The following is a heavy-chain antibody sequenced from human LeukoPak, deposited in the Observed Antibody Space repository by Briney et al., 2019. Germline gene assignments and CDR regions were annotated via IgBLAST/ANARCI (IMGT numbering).Heavy chain of an antibody. V-gene: IGHV4-59*12. J-gene: IGHJ4*02. CDR1: GGSISSYY. CDR3: ARDEGSAYPFDY. Sequence: SETLSLTCTVSGGSISSYYWSWIRQPPGKGLEWIGSIYYSGSTYYNPSLKSRVTISVDTSKNQFSLNLNSVTAADTAVYFCARDEGSAYPFDYWGQGTLVTVSS. D-gene: IGHD3-22*01. CDR2: IYYSGST.